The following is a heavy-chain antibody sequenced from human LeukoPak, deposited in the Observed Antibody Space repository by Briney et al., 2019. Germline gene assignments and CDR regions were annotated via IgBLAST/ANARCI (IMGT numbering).Heavy chain of an antibody. CDR1: GGSISSYY. CDR3: ARLLADYWFDP. CDR2: IYYGVST. J-gene: IGHJ5*02. V-gene: IGHV4-59*08. Sequence: SETLSLTCTVSGGSISSYYWSWIRQPPGKGLEWIGYIYYGVSTNYNPSLKSRVTISLDTSKKQISLKVRSVTAADTAIYYCARLLADYWFDPWGQGTLVTVSS. D-gene: IGHD6-13*01.